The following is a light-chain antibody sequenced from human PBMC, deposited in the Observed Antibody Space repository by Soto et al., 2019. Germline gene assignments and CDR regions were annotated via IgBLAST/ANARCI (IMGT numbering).Light chain of an antibody. CDR2: SAS. Sequence: EMVMTHSPATLSVSPGERATLSCRASQSISTELAWYQQKPGQPPRLLIYSASTRATGVPARFTGSGSGSEFTLTISGLQSEDFAFYYCQQGHNWPLTFGQGTRLEI. V-gene: IGKV3-15*01. CDR1: QSISTE. J-gene: IGKJ2*01. CDR3: QQGHNWPLT.